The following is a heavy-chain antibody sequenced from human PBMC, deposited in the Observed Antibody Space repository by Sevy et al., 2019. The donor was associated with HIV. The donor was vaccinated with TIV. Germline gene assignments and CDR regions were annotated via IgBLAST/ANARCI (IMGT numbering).Heavy chain of an antibody. CDR2: VYYFGST. J-gene: IGHJ6*02. CDR1: GASVSAANDY. V-gene: IGHV4-61*01. CDR3: ARDQYYDIGTCLYATDV. Sequence: SETLSLTCSVSGASVSAANDYWSWIRQPPGKGLEWIGNVYYFGSTNYNPSLKSRVTISLDTSKKQLSLKLSLVTAADTAVYYCARDQYYDIGTCLYATDVWGQGTTVTVSS. D-gene: IGHD3-9*01.